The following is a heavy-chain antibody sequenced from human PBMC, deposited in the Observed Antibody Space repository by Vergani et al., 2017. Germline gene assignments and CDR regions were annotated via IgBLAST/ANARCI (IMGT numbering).Heavy chain of an antibody. J-gene: IGHJ6*02. CDR2: INHSGST. CDR3: ARENYYYYGMDV. V-gene: IGHV4-39*07. CDR1: GGSISSSSYY. Sequence: QVQLQQWGAGLVKPSETLSLTCTVSGGSISSSSYYWSWIRQPPGKGVEWIGEINHSGSTNYNPSLKSRVTISVDTSKNQFTLKLSSVTAADTAVYYCARENYYYYGMDVWGQGTTVTVSS.